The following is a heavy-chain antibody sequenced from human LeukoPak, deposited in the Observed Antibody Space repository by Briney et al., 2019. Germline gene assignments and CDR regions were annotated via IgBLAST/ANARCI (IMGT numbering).Heavy chain of an antibody. CDR1: GGSISSESYY. J-gene: IGHJ3*01. V-gene: IGHV4-61*02. Sequence: SETLSLTCTVSGGSISSESYYWSWIRQPAGKGLEWIGRINTSGNINYNPSLKSRVTLSVDTSNNQFSLKLTSLTAADTAVHYCARGPMGALYSSSDAFDFWGQGIMVTVSS. CDR3: ARGPMGALYSSSDAFDF. D-gene: IGHD6-6*01. CDR2: INTSGNI.